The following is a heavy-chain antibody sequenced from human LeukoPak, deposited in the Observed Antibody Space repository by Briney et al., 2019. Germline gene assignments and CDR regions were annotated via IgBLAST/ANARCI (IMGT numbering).Heavy chain of an antibody. J-gene: IGHJ4*02. Sequence: GGSLRLSCAASGFTFSSYAMGWVRQAPGKGLEWVSAISGSGGSTYYADSVKGRFTISRDNSKNTLYLQMNSLRAEDTAVYYCANDIVVVPAAKTFDYWGQGTLVTVSS. CDR1: GFTFSSYA. CDR3: ANDIVVVPAAKTFDY. V-gene: IGHV3-23*01. CDR2: ISGSGGST. D-gene: IGHD2-2*01.